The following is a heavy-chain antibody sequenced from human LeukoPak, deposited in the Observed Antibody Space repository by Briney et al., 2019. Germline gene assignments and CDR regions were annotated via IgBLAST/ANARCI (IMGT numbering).Heavy chain of an antibody. J-gene: IGHJ5*02. V-gene: IGHV4-39*01. CDR3: AKSLYGSGSYYNWFDP. CDR1: GGSISSSSYY. D-gene: IGHD3-10*01. Sequence: SETLSLTCTVSGGSISSSSYYWGWIRQPPGKGLEWIGSIYYSGSTYYNPSLKSRVTISVDTSKNQFSLKLNSVTAADTAVYYCAKSLYGSGSYYNWFDPWGQGTLVTVSS. CDR2: IYYSGST.